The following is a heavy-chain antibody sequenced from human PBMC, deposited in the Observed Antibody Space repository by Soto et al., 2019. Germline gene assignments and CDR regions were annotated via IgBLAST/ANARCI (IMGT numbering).Heavy chain of an antibody. CDR3: ARDLNLGSFDY. CDR1: GFAFSSYS. Sequence: GGSVRLSCVAAGFAFSSYSRNWVRQAPGKGLEWVSYISSSSSTIYYADSVKGRFTISRDNAKNSLYLQMNSLRAEDTAVYYCARDLNLGSFDYWGQGTLVTVSA. CDR2: ISSSSSTI. J-gene: IGHJ4*02. V-gene: IGHV3-48*01.